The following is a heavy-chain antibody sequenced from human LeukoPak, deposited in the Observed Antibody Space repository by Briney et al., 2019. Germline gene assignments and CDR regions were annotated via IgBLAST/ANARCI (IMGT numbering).Heavy chain of an antibody. J-gene: IGHJ6*03. CDR2: INPNSGGT. Sequence: ASVKVSCKASGYTFITYGISWVRQAPGQGLEWMGWINPNSGGTNYAQKFQGRVTMTRDTSISTAYMELSRLRSDDTAVYYCARTRYMDVWGKGTTVTVSS. V-gene: IGHV1-2*02. CDR3: ARTRYMDV. CDR1: GYTFITYG.